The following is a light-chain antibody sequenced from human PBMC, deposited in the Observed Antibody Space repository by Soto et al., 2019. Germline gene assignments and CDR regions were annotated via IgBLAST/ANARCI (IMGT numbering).Light chain of an antibody. Sequence: DIVMTQSPLSLPVTPGEPASISCRSSQSLLHSNGYNYLDWYLQKPGQSPQLLIYLGSNRASGVPGTFSSSGSGTGFTLRISGVVAEAVGNDDCMQALQTPITFCPGTKVDIK. J-gene: IGKJ3*01. CDR2: LGS. V-gene: IGKV2-28*01. CDR1: QSLLHSNGYNY. CDR3: MQALQTPIT.